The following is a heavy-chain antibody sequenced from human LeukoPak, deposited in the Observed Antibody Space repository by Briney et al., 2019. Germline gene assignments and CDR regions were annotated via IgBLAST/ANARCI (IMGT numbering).Heavy chain of an antibody. D-gene: IGHD3-10*01. CDR2: ISSDGSIT. V-gene: IGHV3-74*01. CDR3: ARHLNYYLDY. J-gene: IGHJ4*02. Sequence: GGSLRLSCAASGFTFSSYGMHWVRQAPGKGLVWVSRISSDGSITGYADSVKGRFTISRDNAKNTLYLQMNSLRAEDTAVYYCARHLNYYLDYWGQGTLVTVSS. CDR1: GFTFSSYG.